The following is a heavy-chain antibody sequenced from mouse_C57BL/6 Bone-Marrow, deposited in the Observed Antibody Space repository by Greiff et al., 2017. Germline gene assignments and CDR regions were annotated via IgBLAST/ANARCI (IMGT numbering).Heavy chain of an antibody. Sequence: QVQLQQPGAELVKPGASVKMSCKASGYTFTSYWITWVKQRPGQGLEWIGDIYPTSGRTNYNEKFKSKAILTVDNSSNTAYMQLSSLTSEDSAVFDCARSGPLGRSVAYWGQGTTLTVSS. J-gene: IGHJ2*01. V-gene: IGHV1-55*01. CDR1: GYTFTSYW. D-gene: IGHD4-1*01. CDR3: ARSGPLGRSVAY. CDR2: IYPTSGRT.